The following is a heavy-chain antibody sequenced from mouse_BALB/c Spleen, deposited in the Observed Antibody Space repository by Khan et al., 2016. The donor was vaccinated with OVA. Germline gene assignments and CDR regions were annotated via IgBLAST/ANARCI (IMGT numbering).Heavy chain of an antibody. Sequence: EVQLQESGPDLVKPGASVKISCKASGYSFTLYYMTWVKQSHGKSLEWIGRVNPNTGGSDYNQEFKGKAIVTVDKSSNTAYMELHSLTSEDSAVYYGARGYDFMASWGQGTLVTVSA. J-gene: IGHJ3*01. CDR1: GYSFTLYY. D-gene: IGHD2-14*01. V-gene: IGHV1-26*01. CDR3: ARGYDFMAS. CDR2: VNPNTGGS.